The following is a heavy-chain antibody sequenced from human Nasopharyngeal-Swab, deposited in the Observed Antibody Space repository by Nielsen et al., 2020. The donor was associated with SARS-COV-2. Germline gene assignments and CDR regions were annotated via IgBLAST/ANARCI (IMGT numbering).Heavy chain of an antibody. CDR3: SRVGYYYDSSGYYPHFDD. D-gene: IGHD3-22*01. CDR1: GFTFSSYA. J-gene: IGHJ4*02. CDR2: ISYDGSNK. Sequence: GESLKTSCAASGFTFSSYAMHLVRQAPGKGLEWVAVISYDGSNKYYADSVKGRFTISRDNSKNTLYLQMNRLRAEDTAVYYCSRVGYYYDSSGYYPHFDDWGQGTLVTVSS. V-gene: IGHV3-30*04.